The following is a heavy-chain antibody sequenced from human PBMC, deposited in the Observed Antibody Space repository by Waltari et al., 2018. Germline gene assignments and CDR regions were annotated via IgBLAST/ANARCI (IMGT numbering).Heavy chain of an antibody. V-gene: IGHV3-7*01. J-gene: IGHJ4*02. CDR2: INQDGSKK. CDR1: GFTFSSNW. Sequence: EVQLVESGGGLVQPGGSLRLPCAASGFTFSSNWMTWVRQAPGKGLEEVANINQDGSKKDYVDSVKGRFTISRDNAKNSLYLQMNSLRAEDTAVYYCAGDKYWGQGTLVTVSS. CDR3: AGDKY.